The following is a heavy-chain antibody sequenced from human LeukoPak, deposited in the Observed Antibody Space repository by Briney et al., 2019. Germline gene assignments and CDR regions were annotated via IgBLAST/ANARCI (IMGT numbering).Heavy chain of an antibody. CDR2: ISYSGSI. CDR3: ARVKGREGSTVIIDY. V-gene: IGHV4-59*01. CDR1: GGSISSYY. J-gene: IGHJ4*02. D-gene: IGHD3-10*01. Sequence: SETLSLTCTVSGGSISSYYWSWIRQPPGKGLEWIGYISYSGSINYNPSLKSRVSMSVDTSKNQFSLKLSPVTAADTAVYDCARVKGREGSTVIIDYWGQGTLVTVSS.